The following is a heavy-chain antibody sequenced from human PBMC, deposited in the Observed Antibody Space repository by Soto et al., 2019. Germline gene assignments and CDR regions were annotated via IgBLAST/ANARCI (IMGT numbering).Heavy chain of an antibody. CDR3: ARDPPAIFGLHDSFDC. CDR2: ISSSGSTI. D-gene: IGHD3-3*01. Sequence: SGGSLRLSCAASGFTFSSYEMNWVRQAPGKGLEWVSYISSSGSTIYYADSVKGRFTISRDNAKNSLYLQMNSLRAEDTAVYYCARDPPAIFGLHDSFDCWGQGTLVTVSS. V-gene: IGHV3-48*03. CDR1: GFTFSSYE. J-gene: IGHJ4*02.